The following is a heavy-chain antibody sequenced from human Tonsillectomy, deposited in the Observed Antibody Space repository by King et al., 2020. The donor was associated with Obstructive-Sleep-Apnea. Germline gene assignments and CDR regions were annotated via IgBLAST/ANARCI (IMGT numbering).Heavy chain of an antibody. Sequence: VQLQESGPGLVKPSQTLSLTCTVSVGSISSGGYYWSWIRQHPGNGLDWIGYTYYSGSTYYNPSLKSRVTISVDTSKNQFSLKLSSVTAADTAVYYCARVSGSGYDNDYWGQGTLVTVSS. CDR1: VGSISSGGYY. CDR2: TYYSGST. V-gene: IGHV4-31*03. CDR3: ARVSGSGYDNDY. J-gene: IGHJ4*02. D-gene: IGHD3-22*01.